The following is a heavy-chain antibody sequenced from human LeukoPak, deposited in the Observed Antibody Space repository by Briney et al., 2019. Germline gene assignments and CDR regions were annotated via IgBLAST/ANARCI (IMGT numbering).Heavy chain of an antibody. V-gene: IGHV4-39*07. CDR2: IYYSGST. J-gene: IGHJ4*02. Sequence: SETLSLTCTVSGGSISSSSYYWGWIRQPPGKGLEWIGSIYYSGSTYYNPSLKSRVTTSVDTSKNQFSLKLSSVTAADTAVYYCARELPQTYYYGSGSPDYWGQGTLVTVPS. CDR1: GGSISSSSYY. CDR3: ARELPQTYYYGSGSPDY. D-gene: IGHD3-10*01.